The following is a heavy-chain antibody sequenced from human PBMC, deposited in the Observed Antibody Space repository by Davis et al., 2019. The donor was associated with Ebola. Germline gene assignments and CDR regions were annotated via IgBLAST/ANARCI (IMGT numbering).Heavy chain of an antibody. CDR2: IYYSGST. D-gene: IGHD3-10*01. Sequence: MPGGSLRLSCTVSGGSISSSSYYWGWIRQPPGKGLEWIGSIYYSGSTYYNPSLKSRVTISVDTSKNQFSLKLSSVTAADTAVYYCATIWFREFLLFYWGQGTLVTVSS. V-gene: IGHV4-39*01. CDR1: GGSISSSSYY. CDR3: ATIWFREFLLFY. J-gene: IGHJ4*02.